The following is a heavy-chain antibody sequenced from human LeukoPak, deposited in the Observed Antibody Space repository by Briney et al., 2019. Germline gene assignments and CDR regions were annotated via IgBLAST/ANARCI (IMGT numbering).Heavy chain of an antibody. CDR2: SHYSGST. D-gene: IGHD3-10*01. J-gene: IGHJ5*02. CDR1: GGSISSYY. Sequence: SETLSLTCTVSGGSISSYYWNWIRQPPGKGLEWIGYSHYSGSTNYNPSLKSRVTLSVDTSKNQFSLKLSSVTAADTAVYYCARGVQGWFAPWGQGTLVTVSS. V-gene: IGHV4-59*12. CDR3: ARGVQGWFAP.